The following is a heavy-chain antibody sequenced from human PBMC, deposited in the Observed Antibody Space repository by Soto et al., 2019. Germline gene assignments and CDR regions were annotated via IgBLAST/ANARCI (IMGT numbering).Heavy chain of an antibody. Sequence: SETLSLTCTVSGDSISNGGFYWSWIRQHPGKGLEWIGHIYYTGSTYYDPSLKGRLTISMDTSKNQLSLQLSSVTAADTAVYFCARAPLLWSGYYVRENPEWFDPWGQGTLVTAPQ. J-gene: IGHJ5*02. CDR2: IYYTGST. D-gene: IGHD3-3*01. CDR3: ARAPLLWSGYYVRENPEWFDP. CDR1: GDSISNGGFY. V-gene: IGHV4-31*03.